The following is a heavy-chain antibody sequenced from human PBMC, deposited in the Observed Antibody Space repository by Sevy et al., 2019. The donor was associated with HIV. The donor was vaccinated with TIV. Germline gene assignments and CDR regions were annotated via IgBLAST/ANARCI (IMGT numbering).Heavy chain of an antibody. CDR3: ARASGGDRLDYYGMDV. J-gene: IGHJ6*02. Sequence: SETLSLTCAVSNYSISSGYYWGWIRQPPGKGLEWIGNGYHGGSTYYNPSLQSRVTISLDTSKNHFSLRLRSVTAADTAVYYCARASGGDRLDYYGMDVWGRGTTVTVS. CDR1: NYSISSGYY. CDR2: GYHGGST. V-gene: IGHV4-38-2*01. D-gene: IGHD2-21*02.